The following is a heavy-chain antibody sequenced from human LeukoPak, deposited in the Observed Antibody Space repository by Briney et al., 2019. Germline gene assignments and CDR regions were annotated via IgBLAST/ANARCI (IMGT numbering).Heavy chain of an antibody. Sequence: PSETLSLTCAVSGYSISSGYYWGWIRQPPGKGLEWIGSIYHSGSTYYNPSLKSRVTISVDTSKNQFSLKLSSVTAADKAVYYCASRYYNSSGYYQFDYWGQGTLVTVSS. CDR2: IYHSGST. CDR1: GYSISSGYY. D-gene: IGHD3-22*01. J-gene: IGHJ4*02. V-gene: IGHV4-38-2*01. CDR3: ASRYYNSSGYYQFDY.